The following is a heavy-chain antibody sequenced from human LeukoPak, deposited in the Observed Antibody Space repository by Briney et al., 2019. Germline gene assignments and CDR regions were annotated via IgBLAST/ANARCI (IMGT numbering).Heavy chain of an antibody. J-gene: IGHJ4*02. CDR2: IYSGGST. CDR1: GFAVSSNY. Sequence: GGSLRLSCAASGFAVSSNYMSWVRQAPGEGLEWVSVIYSGGSTYYADSVNGRFTISRDNSKNTLYLQMNSLRAYDTAVYYCARGQRAYSFDYWGQGTLVTVSS. D-gene: IGHD2-21*01. CDR3: ARGQRAYSFDY. V-gene: IGHV3-53*01.